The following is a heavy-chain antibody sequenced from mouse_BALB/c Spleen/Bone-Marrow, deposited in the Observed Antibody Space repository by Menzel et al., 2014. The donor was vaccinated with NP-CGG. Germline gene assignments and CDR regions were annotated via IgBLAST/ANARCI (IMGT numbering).Heavy chain of an antibody. V-gene: IGHV2-2*02. CDR3: ARNGYYYSMDY. D-gene: IGHD2-2*01. J-gene: IGHJ4*01. CDR1: GFSLTSDG. Sequence: QVQLKESGPGLVQPSQSLSITCTVSGFSLTSDGVHWVRQSPRKGLEWLGVMRSGGSTDYNAAFISRLSISKDNSRSQVFFKMSSLQTNDTAIYYCARNGYYYSMDYWGQGTSVTVSS. CDR2: MRSGGST.